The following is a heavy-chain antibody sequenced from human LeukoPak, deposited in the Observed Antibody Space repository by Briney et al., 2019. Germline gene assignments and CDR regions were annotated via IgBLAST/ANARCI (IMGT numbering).Heavy chain of an antibody. CDR3: ARLILTGYYELDY. Sequence: SETLSLTCAVYGGPFSGYYWSWIRQPPGKGLEWIGEINHSGSTNYNPSLKGRVTISVDTSKNQFSLKLSSVTAADTAVYYCARLILTGYYELDYWGQGTLVTVSS. CDR2: INHSGST. V-gene: IGHV4-34*01. CDR1: GGPFSGYY. D-gene: IGHD3-9*01. J-gene: IGHJ4*02.